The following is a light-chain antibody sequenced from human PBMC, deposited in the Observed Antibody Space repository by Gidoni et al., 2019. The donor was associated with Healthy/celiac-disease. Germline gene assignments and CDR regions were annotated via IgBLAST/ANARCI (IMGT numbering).Light chain of an antibody. J-gene: IGLJ2*01. CDR2: EVS. V-gene: IGLV2-8*01. CDR1: SSDVGGYNY. CDR3: SSYAGSNTVV. Sequence: QSALPQPPSASGSPGRSVTISCTGTSSDVGGYNYVSWYQQHPGKAPKLMIYEVSKRPSGVPDRFSGSKSGNTASLTVSGLQAEDEADYYCSSYAGSNTVVFGGGTKLTVL.